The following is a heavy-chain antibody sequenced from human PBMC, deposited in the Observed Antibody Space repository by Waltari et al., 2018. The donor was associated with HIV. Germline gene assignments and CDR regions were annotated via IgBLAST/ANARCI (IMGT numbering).Heavy chain of an antibody. CDR1: GFTFINHG. V-gene: IGHV3-33*05. CDR2: LSYDGSDK. Sequence: QVQLVESGGGVVQPGRSLRLSCAASGFTFINHGMHWLRQAPGKGLEWVAVLSYDGSDKYYADSVRGRFTISRDNSKNTLYLQMNNLRAEDTAVYFCARRGVLTYYYTMDVWGQGTTVTVSS. CDR3: ARRGVLTYYYTMDV. J-gene: IGHJ6*02. D-gene: IGHD3-10*01.